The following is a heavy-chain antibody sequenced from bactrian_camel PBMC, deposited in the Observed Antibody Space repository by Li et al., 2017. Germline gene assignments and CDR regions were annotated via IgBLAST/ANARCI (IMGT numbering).Heavy chain of an antibody. V-gene: IGHV3S1*01. Sequence: HVQLVESGGGSVQAGGSLRLSCAISEYTYIGDWMAWFRQAPGKEREGVANIYTFTGSTFYADSVKGRFTISLDNAKNMVYLQMNSLKPEDSAMYYCAGRDSSGGSWFGPWEPRSFAHWGQGTQVTVS. D-gene: IGHD6*01. J-gene: IGHJ4*01. CDR1: EYTYIGDW. CDR2: IYTFTGST. CDR3: AGRDSSGGSWFGPWEPRSFAH.